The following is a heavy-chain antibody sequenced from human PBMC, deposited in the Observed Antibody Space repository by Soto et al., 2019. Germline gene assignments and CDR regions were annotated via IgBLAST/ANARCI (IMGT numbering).Heavy chain of an antibody. V-gene: IGHV3-30-3*01. CDR2: ISYDGSNK. CDR1: GFTFSSYA. J-gene: IGHJ4*02. Sequence: QVQLVESGGGVVQPGRSLRLSCAASGFTFSSYAMHWVRQAPGKGLEWVAVISYDGSNKYYADSVKGRFTISRDNSKNTLYLQMNSLRAEDTAVYCCARDSLPLLWFGELLGYWGQGTLVTVSS. D-gene: IGHD3-10*01. CDR3: ARDSLPLLWFGELLGY.